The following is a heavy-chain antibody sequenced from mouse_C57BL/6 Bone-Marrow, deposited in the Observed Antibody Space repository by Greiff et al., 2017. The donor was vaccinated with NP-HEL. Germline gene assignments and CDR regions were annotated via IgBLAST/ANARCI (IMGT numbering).Heavy chain of an antibody. V-gene: IGHV1-50*01. CDR2: IDPSDSYT. D-gene: IGHD2-1*01. CDR1: GYTFTSYW. CDR3: ARRVYGNPFAY. Sequence: VQLQQPGAELVKPGASVKLSCKASGYTFTSYWMQWVKQRPGQGLEWIGEIDPSDSYTNYNQKFKGKATLTVDTSSSTAYMQLRSLTSEDSAVYYGARRVYGNPFAYWGKGTLVTVSA. J-gene: IGHJ3*01.